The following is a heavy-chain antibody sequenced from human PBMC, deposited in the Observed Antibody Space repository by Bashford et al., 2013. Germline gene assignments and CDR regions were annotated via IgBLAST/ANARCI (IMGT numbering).Heavy chain of an antibody. D-gene: IGHD3-22*01. CDR2: IYYSGST. V-gene: IGHV4-59*04. CDR1: GGSLSSNY. J-gene: IGHJ4*02. Sequence: SETLSLTCTVSGGSLSSNYWNWIRQPPGKGLEWIGSIYYSGSTYYNPSLKSRVTMSVDASKSQVSLRLTSLTAADTAIYYCARLWLLQKALDYWGQGIRVTVSS. CDR3: ARLWLLQKALDY.